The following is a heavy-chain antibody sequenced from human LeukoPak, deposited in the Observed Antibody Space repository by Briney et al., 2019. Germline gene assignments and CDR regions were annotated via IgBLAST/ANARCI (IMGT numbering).Heavy chain of an antibody. CDR1: GVSMRGAY. D-gene: IGHD6-13*01. Sequence: PSETLSLTCPVSGVSMRGAYWSWIRQPPGKGLEWIGYVFFEGNTRYNPSLTSRLTISVDTSKNQFSLKLSSVTAADTAVYYCARHFGYSSSYEIDYWGQGTLVTVSS. CDR3: ARHFGYSSSYEIDY. V-gene: IGHV4-59*08. CDR2: VFFEGNT. J-gene: IGHJ4*02.